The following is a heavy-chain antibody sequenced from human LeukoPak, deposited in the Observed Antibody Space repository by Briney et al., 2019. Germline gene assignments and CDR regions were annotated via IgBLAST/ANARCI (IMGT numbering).Heavy chain of an antibody. D-gene: IGHD2-2*01. CDR3: ARSPSGGGKDAFDI. Sequence: PSETLSLTCAVYGGSFSGYYWSWIRQPPGRGLEWIGEINHSGSTNYNPFLKSRVTISVDTSKNHFSLRLSSVTAADTAVYYCARSPSGGGKDAFDIWGQGTMVTVSS. J-gene: IGHJ3*02. CDR2: INHSGST. V-gene: IGHV4-34*01. CDR1: GGSFSGYY.